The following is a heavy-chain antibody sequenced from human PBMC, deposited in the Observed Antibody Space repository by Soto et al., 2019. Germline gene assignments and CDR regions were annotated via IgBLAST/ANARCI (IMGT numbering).Heavy chain of an antibody. CDR1: GGSISSGGYY. CDR3: ARGGVGATTRGDFDF. CDR2: IYYSGGSY. J-gene: IGHJ4*02. Sequence: SETLSLTCTVSGGSISSGGYYWSWIRQHPGKGLEWIGYIYYSGGSYYYNPSLKSRLTISGDTSKNQFSLKLSSVTAADTAVYYCARGGVGATTRGDFDFWGQGTLVTVSS. D-gene: IGHD1-26*01. V-gene: IGHV4-31*03.